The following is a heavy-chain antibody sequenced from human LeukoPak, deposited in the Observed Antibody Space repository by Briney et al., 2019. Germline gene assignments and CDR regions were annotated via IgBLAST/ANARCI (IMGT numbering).Heavy chain of an antibody. CDR1: GFTFSSHS. CDR3: ARMSGSRLPGY. V-gene: IGHV3-48*01. Sequence: GGSLRLSCAASGFTFSSHSMNWVRQAPGKGLEWVSYISSSSSARYYADSVKGRFTLSRDDARNSLYLQMNSLRAEDTAVYYCARMSGSRLPGYWGQGALVTVSS. J-gene: IGHJ4*02. CDR2: ISSSSSAR. D-gene: IGHD3-3*01.